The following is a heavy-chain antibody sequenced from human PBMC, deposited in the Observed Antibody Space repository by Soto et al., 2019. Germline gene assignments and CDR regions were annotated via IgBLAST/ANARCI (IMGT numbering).Heavy chain of an antibody. D-gene: IGHD6-25*01. CDR3: AKRSGERYYFDY. Sequence: GGSLRLSCAASGFTFSSNAMSWVRQAPGKGLEWVSSISRSGAGTYYADSVKGRFTISRDNSKNTLNLQMNSLRAEDTAVYYCAKRSGERYYFDYWGQGTLVTVSS. V-gene: IGHV3-23*01. CDR1: GFTFSSNA. J-gene: IGHJ4*02. CDR2: ISRSGAGT.